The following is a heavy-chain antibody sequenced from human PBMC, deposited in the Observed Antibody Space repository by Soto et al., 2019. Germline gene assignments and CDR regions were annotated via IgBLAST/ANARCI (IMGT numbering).Heavy chain of an antibody. D-gene: IGHD1-26*01. V-gene: IGHV1-69*12. CDR2: IIPIFGTA. Sequence: QVQLVQSGAEVKKPGSSVKVSCKASGGTFSSYAISWVRQAPGQGLEWMGGIIPIFGTANYAQKFQGRVTIXAXXSTSTAYMELSSLRSEDTAVYYCARDLWGGDYVDYWGQGTLVTVSS. CDR3: ARDLWGGDYVDY. J-gene: IGHJ4*02. CDR1: GGTFSSYA.